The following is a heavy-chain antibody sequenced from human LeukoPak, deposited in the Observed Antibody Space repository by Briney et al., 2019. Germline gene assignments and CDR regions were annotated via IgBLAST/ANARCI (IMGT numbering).Heavy chain of an antibody. CDR3: ARAAYDNSGYLTL. J-gene: IGHJ4*02. CDR1: GFTFSSYG. CDR2: IWYDGSNK. D-gene: IGHD3-22*01. V-gene: IGHV3-33*01. Sequence: GGSLRLSCAASGFTFSSYGMHWVRQAPGKGLEWVAVIWYDGSNKYYADSVKGRFTISRDSPKNTLHLQMNSLRAEDTAVYYCARAAYDNSGYLTLWGQGTLVTVSS.